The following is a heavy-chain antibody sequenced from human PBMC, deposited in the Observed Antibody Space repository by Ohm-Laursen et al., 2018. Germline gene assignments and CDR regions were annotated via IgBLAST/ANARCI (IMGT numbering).Heavy chain of an antibody. J-gene: IGHJ4*02. CDR2: ISSSSIYI. V-gene: IGHV3-21*01. Sequence: GSLRLSCAASGFTFSSYSMNWVRQAPGKGLEWVSSISSSSIYIYYADSVKGRFTISRDNAKNSLYLQMNSLRAEDTAVYYCASSPGRGYIGDFDYWGQGTLVTVSS. D-gene: IGHD5-18*01. CDR1: GFTFSSYS. CDR3: ASSPGRGYIGDFDY.